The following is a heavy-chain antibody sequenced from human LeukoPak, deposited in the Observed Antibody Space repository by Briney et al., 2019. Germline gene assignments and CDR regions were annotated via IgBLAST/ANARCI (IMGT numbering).Heavy chain of an antibody. Sequence: PSETLSLTCAVYGGSFSGYYWSWIRQPPGKGLEWIGYIYHSGSTYYNPSLKSRVTISVGRSKNQFSLKLSSVTAADTAVYYCARGSDTAMVAFDYWGQGTLVTVSS. J-gene: IGHJ4*02. CDR2: IYHSGST. V-gene: IGHV4-34*01. D-gene: IGHD5-18*01. CDR3: ARGSDTAMVAFDY. CDR1: GGSFSGYY.